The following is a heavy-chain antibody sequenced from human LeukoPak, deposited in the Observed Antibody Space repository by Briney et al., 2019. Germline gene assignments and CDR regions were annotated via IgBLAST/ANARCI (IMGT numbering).Heavy chain of an antibody. J-gene: IGHJ5*02. D-gene: IGHD2-15*01. CDR3: AKGIVRGDCSGGSCYPLDP. Sequence: PGGSLRLSCAASGFTFSNYAMSWVRQASGKGLEWVSTISGSGVNTYYADPVKGRFTISRDNSKNTLYLQMNSLRAEDTAVYYCAKGIVRGDCSGGSCYPLDPWGQGTLVTVSS. CDR1: GFTFSNYA. CDR2: ISGSGVNT. V-gene: IGHV3-23*01.